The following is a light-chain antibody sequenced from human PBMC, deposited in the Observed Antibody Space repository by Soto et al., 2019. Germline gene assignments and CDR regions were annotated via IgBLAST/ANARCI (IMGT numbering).Light chain of an antibody. Sequence: DIVMTQSPDSLAVSLGEMATINCKSSQTVLDSSNNRDYLTWYQQKPGQPPKLLIYWASTREFGVPDRFSGRGSGTDFTLTISSLQAGDVGVYYCQQDYTRPRTFGHGTKVEI. CDR3: QQDYTRPRT. CDR1: QTVLDSSNNRDY. CDR2: WAS. J-gene: IGKJ1*01. V-gene: IGKV4-1*01.